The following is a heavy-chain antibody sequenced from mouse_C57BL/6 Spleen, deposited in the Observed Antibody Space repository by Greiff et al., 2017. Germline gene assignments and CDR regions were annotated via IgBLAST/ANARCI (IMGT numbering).Heavy chain of an antibody. CDR1: GYSFTGYY. J-gene: IGHJ3*01. CDR3: ARSDYEFAD. CDR2: INTSTGGN. D-gene: IGHD2-4*01. V-gene: IGHV1-42*01. Sequence: EVQLVESGPELVKPGASVKLSCKASGYSFTGYYMNWVKQSPEKSLEWIGEINTSTGGNTYNQTFKAKATLTVDKSSRTAYMQLKILQSDASAVYYCARSDYEFADWGQGTLVTVSA.